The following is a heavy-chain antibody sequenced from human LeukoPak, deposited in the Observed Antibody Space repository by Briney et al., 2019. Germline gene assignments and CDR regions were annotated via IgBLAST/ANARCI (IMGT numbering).Heavy chain of an antibody. V-gene: IGHV3-21*01. D-gene: IGHD3-3*01. CDR2: ISSSSSYI. CDR1: GFTFSSYS. Sequence: GGSLRLSCAASGFTFSSYSMNWVRQAPGKGLEWVSSISSSSSYIYYADSVKGRFTIPRDNAKNSLYLQMNSLRAEDTAVYYCATIFGVVNGMDVWGQGTTVTVSS. CDR3: ATIFGVVNGMDV. J-gene: IGHJ6*02.